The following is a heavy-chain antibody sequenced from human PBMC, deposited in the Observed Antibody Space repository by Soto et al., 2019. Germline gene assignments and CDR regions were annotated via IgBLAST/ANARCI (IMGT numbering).Heavy chain of an antibody. D-gene: IGHD3-10*01. J-gene: IGHJ4*02. V-gene: IGHV3-7*01. Sequence: EVQLVESGGGLVQPGGSLRLSCAASGFTFSSYWMSWVRQAPGKGLEWVANIKQDGSEKYYVDSVKGRFTISRDNAKNSLYLQMNSLRAEDTAVYYCARMGALWFGESNNNNWGQGTLVTVSS. CDR1: GFTFSSYW. CDR3: ARMGALWFGESNNNN. CDR2: IKQDGSEK.